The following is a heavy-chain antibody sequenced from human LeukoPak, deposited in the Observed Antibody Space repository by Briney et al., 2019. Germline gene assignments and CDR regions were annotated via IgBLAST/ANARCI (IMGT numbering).Heavy chain of an antibody. V-gene: IGHV1-69*04. CDR3: AKDTGSGYWDY. J-gene: IGHJ4*02. CDR2: IIPILGIA. CDR1: GGTFSSYA. D-gene: IGHD3-3*01. Sequence: SVKVSCTASGGTFSSYAISWVRQAPGQGLEWMGRIIPILGIANYAQKFQGRVTITADKSTSTAYMELSSLRSEDTAVYYCAKDTGSGYWDYWGQGTLVTVSS.